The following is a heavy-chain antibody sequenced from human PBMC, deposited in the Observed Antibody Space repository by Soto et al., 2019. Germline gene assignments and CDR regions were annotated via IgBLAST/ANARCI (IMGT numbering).Heavy chain of an antibody. V-gene: IGHV4-38-2*01. Sequence: SETLSLTCAVSGDSITSIYHWAWIRQLPGRGLEWVASIYHTGTTYYNPSLKSRVTISVDTSKNQFSLKLSSVTAADAAVYYCASETRILIAAAGFYFDYWGQGTLVTVSS. CDR3: ASETRILIAAAGFYFDY. CDR1: GDSITSIYH. J-gene: IGHJ4*02. D-gene: IGHD6-13*01. CDR2: IYHTGTT.